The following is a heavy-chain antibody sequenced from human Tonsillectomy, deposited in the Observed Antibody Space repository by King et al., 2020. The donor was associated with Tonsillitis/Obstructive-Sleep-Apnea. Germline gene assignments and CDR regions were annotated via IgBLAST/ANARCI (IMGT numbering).Heavy chain of an antibody. Sequence: VQLVESGGGLVQPGGSLRLSCAASGFSFSSYAMAWVRQAPGKGLEWVSAISGSGGRTFYADSVKGRFTISRDNSKNTLYLQMNSLRAEDTAVYYCSKEPPRGGVTGGRAFDIWGQGTMVTVSS. J-gene: IGHJ3*02. CDR1: GFSFSSYA. D-gene: IGHD3-16*01. CDR3: SKEPPRGGVTGGRAFDI. V-gene: IGHV3-23*04. CDR2: ISGSGGRT.